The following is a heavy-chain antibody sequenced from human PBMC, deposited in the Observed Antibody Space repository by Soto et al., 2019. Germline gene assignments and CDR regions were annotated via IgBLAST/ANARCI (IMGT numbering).Heavy chain of an antibody. CDR2: IDASGNS. CDR1: GDSISSYY. D-gene: IGHD6-13*01. Sequence: SETLSLTCTVSGDSISSYYWNWIRQPAGKGLEWNGRIDASGNSNYNPSLKSRVTMSVDTSKKQFSLKVTSVTAADTAVYYCARYSSNWFQTEGMDVWGQGTTVTVSS. V-gene: IGHV4-4*07. J-gene: IGHJ6*02. CDR3: ARYSSNWFQTEGMDV.